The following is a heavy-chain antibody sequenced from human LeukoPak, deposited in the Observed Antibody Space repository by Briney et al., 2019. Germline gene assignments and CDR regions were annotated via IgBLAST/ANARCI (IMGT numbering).Heavy chain of an antibody. V-gene: IGHV4-59*08. CDR3: ASLEMARLRYGMDV. CDR2: IYSGGST. D-gene: IGHD5-24*01. J-gene: IGHJ6*02. CDR1: GGSISSYY. Sequence: SETLSLTCTVSGGSISSYYWSWLRQPPGRERAGMGYIYSGGSTNYNPSLKSRVTISVDTSMIQFSLKLSSVTAADTAVYYCASLEMARLRYGMDVWGQGTTVTISS.